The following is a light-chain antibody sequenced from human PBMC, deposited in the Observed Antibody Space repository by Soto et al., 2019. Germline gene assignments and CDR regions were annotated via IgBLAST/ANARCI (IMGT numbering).Light chain of an antibody. CDR1: QSVSST. V-gene: IGKV3-15*01. CDR3: QQYNNWPIT. J-gene: IGKJ5*01. Sequence: EIVMTQSPATLSVSPGERATLSCRASQSVSSTLARYQQKPGQAPRLLIYGASTRATGIPARFSGSGSGTEFTLTISSLQSEDFAVYYCQQYNNWPITFGQGTRLEIK. CDR2: GAS.